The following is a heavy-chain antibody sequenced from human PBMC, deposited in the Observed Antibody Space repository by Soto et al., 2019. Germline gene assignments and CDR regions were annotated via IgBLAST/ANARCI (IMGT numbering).Heavy chain of an antibody. CDR1: GGSISSSSYY. CDR2: IYYSGST. V-gene: IGHV4-39*01. D-gene: IGHD6-6*01. J-gene: IGHJ4*02. CDR3: ARTKPARRMDY. Sequence: SETLSLTCTVSGGSISSSSYYWGWIRQPPGKGLEWIGSIYYSGSTYYNPSLKSRVTISVDTSKNQFSLKLSSVTAADTAVYYCARTKPARRMDYWGQGTLVTVSS.